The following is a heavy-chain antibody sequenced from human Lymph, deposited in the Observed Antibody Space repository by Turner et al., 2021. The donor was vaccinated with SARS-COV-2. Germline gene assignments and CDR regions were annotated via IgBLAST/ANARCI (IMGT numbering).Heavy chain of an antibody. CDR2: INVYNGNT. J-gene: IGHJ4*02. CDR1: GYTFTSYG. Sequence: QAQTVQSGAEVKKRGASVKVSCKASGYTFTSYGISWVRQAHGQGLEWMEWINVYNGNTNYAQKLQGRVTMTTDTSTSTAYMELRGLRSDDTAVYYCARFTASIEVTGRYFDYWGQVTLVTVSS. V-gene: IGHV1-18*01. CDR3: ARFTASIEVTGRYFDY. D-gene: IGHD6-19*01.